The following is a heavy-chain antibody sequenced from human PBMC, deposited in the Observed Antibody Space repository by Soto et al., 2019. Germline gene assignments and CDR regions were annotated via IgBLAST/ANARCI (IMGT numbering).Heavy chain of an antibody. CDR1: GYTFTSYG. CDR2: INVYNGNT. Sequence: QVQLVQSGAEVKKPGASVKVSCKASGYTFTSYGISWVRQVPGQGLEWMGWINVYNGNTNYAQKLQGRVTMTTATSTRTAYMELRSLRSDDTAVFYCARDNTFVPPDYWGQGTLVTVSS. J-gene: IGHJ4*02. D-gene: IGHD3-16*01. CDR3: ARDNTFVPPDY. V-gene: IGHV1-18*01.